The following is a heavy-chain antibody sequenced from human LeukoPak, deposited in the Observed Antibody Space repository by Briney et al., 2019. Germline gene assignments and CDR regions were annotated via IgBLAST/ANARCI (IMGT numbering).Heavy chain of an antibody. CDR3: ARVGITMIRTDAFDI. V-gene: IGHV3-74*01. J-gene: IGHJ3*02. CDR2: TNSDGSST. CDR1: GIILSSYW. D-gene: IGHD3-10*01. Sequence: PGGPRRLSCAGSGIILSSYWMHWGRQAQGKGLIWLTRTNSDGSSTDYADSVKGRFTISRDNAKNTLYMQMNSLRAEDTAVYYCARVGITMIRTDAFDIWGQGTMVTVSS.